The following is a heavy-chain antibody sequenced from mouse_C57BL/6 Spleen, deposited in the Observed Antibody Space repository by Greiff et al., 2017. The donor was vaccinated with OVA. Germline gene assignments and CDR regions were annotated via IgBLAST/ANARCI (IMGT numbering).Heavy chain of an antibody. Sequence: VQGVESGPGLVAPSQSLSITCTVSGFSLTSYGVHWVSQPPGKGLEWLVVIWSDGSTTYNSALKSRLSISKDNSKSQVFLKMNSLQTDDTAMYYCARHRDYSYYYAMDYWGQGTSVTVSS. V-gene: IGHV2-6-1*01. CDR2: IWSDGST. D-gene: IGHD1-1*01. CDR1: GFSLTSYG. J-gene: IGHJ4*01. CDR3: ARHRDYSYYYAMDY.